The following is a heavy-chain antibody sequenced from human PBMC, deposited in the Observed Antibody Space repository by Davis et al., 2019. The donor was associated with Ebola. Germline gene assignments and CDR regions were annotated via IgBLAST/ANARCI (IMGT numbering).Heavy chain of an antibody. V-gene: IGHV1-69*02. CDR2: IIPILGIA. CDR1: GGTFSSYT. CDR3: ARGWLYDAFDI. Sequence: SVKVSCKASGGTFSSYTISWVRQAPGQGLEWMGRIIPILGIANYAQKFQGRVTITADESTSTAYMELSSLRSEDTAVYHCARGWLYDAFDIWGQGTMVTVSS. D-gene: IGHD5-24*01. J-gene: IGHJ3*02.